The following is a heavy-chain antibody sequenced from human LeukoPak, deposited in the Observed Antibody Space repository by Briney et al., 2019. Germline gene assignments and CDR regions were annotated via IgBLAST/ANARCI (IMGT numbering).Heavy chain of an antibody. CDR1: GSTVSSNY. CDR2: IYSGGST. V-gene: IGHV3-53*01. D-gene: IGHD1-26*01. J-gene: IGHJ4*02. Sequence: GGSLRLSCAASGSTVSSNYMSWVRQAPGKGLEWVSVIYSGGSTYYADSVKGRFTISRDNAKNSLYLQMNSLRDEDTAVYYCASSGSYRFDYWGQGTLVTVSS. CDR3: ASSGSYRFDY.